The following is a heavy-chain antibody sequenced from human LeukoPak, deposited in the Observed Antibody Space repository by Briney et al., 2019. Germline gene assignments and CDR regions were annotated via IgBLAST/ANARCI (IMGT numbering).Heavy chain of an antibody. D-gene: IGHD4-17*01. CDR3: ARHLGYGDSYYYYGMDV. Sequence: SETLSLTCTVSGDSINTHYWGWIRQPPGKGLEWIGSIYYSGSTYYNPSLKSRVTISVDTSKNQFSLKLSSVTAADTAVYYCARHLGYGDSYYYYGMDVWGQGTTVTVSS. J-gene: IGHJ6*02. CDR1: GDSINTHY. V-gene: IGHV4-39*01. CDR2: IYYSGST.